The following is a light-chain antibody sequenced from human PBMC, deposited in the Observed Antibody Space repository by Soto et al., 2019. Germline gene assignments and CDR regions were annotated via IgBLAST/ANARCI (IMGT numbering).Light chain of an antibody. CDR3: QQRSDWPWT. CDR2: GAS. V-gene: IGKV3-11*01. Sequence: EDVLTQSAATVSLSQGKRARLSCIASQNISNYLIWYQQKPGQAPRLLIYGASSRATGIPDRISGSGSGTDFTLIISMLEPEDFAVYYCQQRSDWPWTFGQGTKVDI. CDR1: QNISNY. J-gene: IGKJ1*01.